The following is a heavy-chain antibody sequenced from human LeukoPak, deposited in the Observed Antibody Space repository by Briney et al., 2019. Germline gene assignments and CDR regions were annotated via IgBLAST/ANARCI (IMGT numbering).Heavy chain of an antibody. CDR2: IIPIFGTA. CDR3: ARDHDYGGNLDY. D-gene: IGHD4-23*01. J-gene: IGHJ4*02. Sequence: VASVKVSCKASGGTFSSYAISWVRQAPGQGLEWMGGIIPIFGTANYAQKFQGRVTITTDESTSTAYMELSSLRSEDTAVYYCARDHDYGGNLDYWGQGTLVTVSS. V-gene: IGHV1-69*05. CDR1: GGTFSSYA.